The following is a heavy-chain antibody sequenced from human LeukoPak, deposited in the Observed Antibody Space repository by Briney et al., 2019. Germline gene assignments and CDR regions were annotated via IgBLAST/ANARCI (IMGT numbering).Heavy chain of an antibody. Sequence: PSETLSLTCTVSGGSISSSTYYWGWIRQSPGKGLEWIGSIYYSGSTYYNPSLKSRVTISVDTSKNQFSLKLSSVTAADTAVYYCASEQDYSNYVFNHWGQGTLVTVSS. J-gene: IGHJ4*02. V-gene: IGHV4-39*01. CDR2: IYYSGST. CDR3: ASEQDYSNYVFNH. CDR1: GGSISSSTYY. D-gene: IGHD4-11*01.